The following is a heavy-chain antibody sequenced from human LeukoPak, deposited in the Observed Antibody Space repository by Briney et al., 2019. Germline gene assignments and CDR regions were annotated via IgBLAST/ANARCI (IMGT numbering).Heavy chain of an antibody. CDR2: INPNSGDT. J-gene: IGHJ4*02. D-gene: IGHD3-3*01. CDR1: GYTFTGYH. CDR3: ARDLNQEWLPYY. V-gene: IGHV1-2*06. Sequence: ASVKVSCKASGYTFTGYHMHWVRQAPGQGLEWMGRINPNSGDTNYAQKFQGRVTMTRDTSTSTVYMELSSLRSEDTAVYYCARDLNQEWLPYYWGQGTLVTVSS.